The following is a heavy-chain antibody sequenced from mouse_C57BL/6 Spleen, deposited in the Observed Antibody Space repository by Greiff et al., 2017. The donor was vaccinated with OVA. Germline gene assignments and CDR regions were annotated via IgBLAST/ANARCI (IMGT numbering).Heavy chain of an antibody. CDR2: ISSGGDYI. CDR3: TRDMGYFDY. D-gene: IGHD1-1*02. V-gene: IGHV5-9-1*02. Sequence: DVHLVESGEGLVKPGGSLKLSCAASGFTFSSYAMSWVRQTPEKRLEWVAYISSGGDYIYYADTVKGRFTISRDNARNTLYLQMSSLKSEDTAMYYCTRDMGYFDYWGQGTTLTVSS. J-gene: IGHJ2*01. CDR1: GFTFSSYA.